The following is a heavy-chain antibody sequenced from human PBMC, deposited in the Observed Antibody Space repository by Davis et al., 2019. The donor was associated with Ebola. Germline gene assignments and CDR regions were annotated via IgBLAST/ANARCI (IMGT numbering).Heavy chain of an antibody. V-gene: IGHV3-73*01. CDR3: TGSDGDYDY. D-gene: IGHD4-17*01. Sequence: PGGSLRLSFAASGFTFSGSAMHWVRQASGKGLEWVGRIRSKANSYATAYAASVKGRFTTSRDDSKNTAYLQMNSRKTEDTAVYYCTGSDGDYDYWGQGTLVTVSS. CDR1: GFTFSGSA. CDR2: IRSKANSYAT. J-gene: IGHJ4*02.